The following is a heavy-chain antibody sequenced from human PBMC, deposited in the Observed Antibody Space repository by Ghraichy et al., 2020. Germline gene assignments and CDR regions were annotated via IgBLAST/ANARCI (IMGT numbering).Heavy chain of an antibody. D-gene: IGHD3-3*01. CDR1: GFTFSSYS. V-gene: IGHV3-48*02. CDR3: ARGKNAPFGVVIEVYYYGMDV. Sequence: GSLRLSCAASGFTFSSYSMNWVRQAPGKGLEWVSYISSSSSTIYYADSVKGRFTISRDNAKNSLYLQMNSLRDEDTAVYYCARGKNAPFGVVIEVYYYGMDVWGQGTTVTVSS. J-gene: IGHJ6*02. CDR2: ISSSSSTI.